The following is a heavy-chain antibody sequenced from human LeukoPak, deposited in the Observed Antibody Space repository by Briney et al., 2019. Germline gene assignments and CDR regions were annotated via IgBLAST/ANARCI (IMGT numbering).Heavy chain of an antibody. D-gene: IGHD6-13*01. Sequence: PGGSLRLSCAASGFTFSSYSMNWVRQAPGKGLEWVSAIPGGSGGSTYYADSAKGRFSISRDNSKDTVFLQMTSLRAEDTAVYYCVAPYGSSYCWGQGTLVTVSS. CDR2: IPGGSGGST. CDR1: GFTFSSYS. V-gene: IGHV3-23*01. CDR3: VAPYGSSYC. J-gene: IGHJ4*02.